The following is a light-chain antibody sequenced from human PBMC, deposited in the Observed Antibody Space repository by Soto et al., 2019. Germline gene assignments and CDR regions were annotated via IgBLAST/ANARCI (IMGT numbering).Light chain of an antibody. CDR1: QNVFSISNYKDY. V-gene: IGKV4-1*01. CDR2: WAA. Sequence: DIVMTQSPDSLAVSLGERATINCKSSQNVFSISNYKDYLAWYQQKPGQPPKLLIYWAATRESRVPDRFSGSGSGTDFTLTISSLQAEDVAVYYCQQYYRTPPWTFGQGTKVEIK. J-gene: IGKJ1*01. CDR3: QQYYRTPPWT.